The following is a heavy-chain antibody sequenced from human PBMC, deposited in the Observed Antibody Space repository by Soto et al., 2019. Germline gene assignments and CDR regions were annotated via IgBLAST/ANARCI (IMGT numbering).Heavy chain of an antibody. J-gene: IGHJ5*02. V-gene: IGHV3-23*01. CDR1: GFTFSSSA. CDR2: ISGTGGST. D-gene: IGHD3-16*01. CDR3: ASTFGEGIPILGRFDP. Sequence: GGSLRLSCADSGFTFSSSAMSWVRQAPGKGLEWVSAISGTGGSTYYADSVKGRFTISRDNAKNSLYLQMNSLRAEDTAVYYCASTFGEGIPILGRFDPWGQGTLVTVSS.